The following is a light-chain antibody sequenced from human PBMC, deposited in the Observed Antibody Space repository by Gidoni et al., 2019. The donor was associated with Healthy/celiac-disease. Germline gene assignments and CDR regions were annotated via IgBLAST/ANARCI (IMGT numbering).Light chain of an antibody. CDR3: QQSYSTPG. V-gene: IGKV1-39*01. CDR1: QSISSY. CDR2: AAS. J-gene: IGKJ2*03. Sequence: DIQMTQSPFSLSASVGDRVTITCRASQSISSYLNWYQQKPEKAPKLLIYAASSLQRGVPPRFSGSGSGKDFTPTISSLQPEYFATYYCQQSYSTPGFGQGTKLEIK.